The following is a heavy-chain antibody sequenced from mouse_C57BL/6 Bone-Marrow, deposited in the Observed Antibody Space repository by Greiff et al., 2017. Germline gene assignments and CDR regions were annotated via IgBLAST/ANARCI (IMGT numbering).Heavy chain of an antibody. Sequence: VQLQQSGAELARPGASVKLSCKASGYTFTSYGISWVKQRTGQGLEWIGEIYPRSGNTYYNEKFKGKATLTADKSFSTAYMELRSLTSEDSAVHFSAIILLSYVPFCYAMDYWGQGTSVTVSS. CDR1: GYTFTSYG. CDR2: IYPRSGNT. J-gene: IGHJ4*01. V-gene: IGHV1-81*01. D-gene: IGHD1-1*01. CDR3: AIILLSYVPFCYAMDY.